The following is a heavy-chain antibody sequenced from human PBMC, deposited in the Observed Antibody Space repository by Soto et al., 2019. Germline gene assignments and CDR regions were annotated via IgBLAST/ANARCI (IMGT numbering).Heavy chain of an antibody. D-gene: IGHD2-21*02. CDR3: THSRSGGDCIRPYSSHYYSGMDG. V-gene: IGHV2-5*02. CDR1: GFSLNTGGLG. Sequence: QITLKESGPTLVKPTQTLTLTCTFSGFSLNTGGLGVGWIRQPPGKALEWLALIYWDDDKRYSPSLKSRPSTPTDTTNHQVALTRTTTDPVNTPKYYATHSRSGGDCIRPYSSHYYSGMDGWGQGTAVTVSS. J-gene: IGHJ6*02. CDR2: IYWDDDK.